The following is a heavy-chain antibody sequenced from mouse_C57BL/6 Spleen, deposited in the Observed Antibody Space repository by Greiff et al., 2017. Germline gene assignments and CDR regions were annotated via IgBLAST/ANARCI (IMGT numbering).Heavy chain of an antibody. J-gene: IGHJ3*01. D-gene: IGHD1-1*01. CDR3: TRGSYYYGSSVAY. CDR1: GYTFTDYE. Sequence: VQLQQSGAELVRPGASVTLSCKASGYTFTDYEMHWVKQTPVHGLEWIGAIDPETGGTAYNQKFKGKSILTADKSSSTAYMELRSLTSEDSAVYYCTRGSYYYGSSVAYWGQGTLVTVS. V-gene: IGHV1-15*01. CDR2: IDPETGGT.